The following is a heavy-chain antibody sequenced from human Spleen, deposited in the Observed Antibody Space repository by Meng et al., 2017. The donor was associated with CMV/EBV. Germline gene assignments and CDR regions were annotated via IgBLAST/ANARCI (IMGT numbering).Heavy chain of an antibody. CDR2: ISGSGGST. J-gene: IGHJ4*02. Sequence: SGVTFSSYARSWVSQAPGKGLEWVSAISGSGGSTYYADSVKGRFTISRDNSKNTLYLQMNSLRAEDTAVYYCAKPAIVGATAYYFDYWGQGTLVTVSS. CDR1: GVTFSSYA. CDR3: AKPAIVGATAYYFDY. D-gene: IGHD1-26*01. V-gene: IGHV3-23*01.